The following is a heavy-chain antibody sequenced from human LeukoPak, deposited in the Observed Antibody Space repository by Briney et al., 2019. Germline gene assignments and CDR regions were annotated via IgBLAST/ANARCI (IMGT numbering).Heavy chain of an antibody. J-gene: IGHJ4*02. Sequence: PSETLSLTCAVYGGSFSGYYWSWIRQPPGKGQEWIGEINHSGSTNYNPSLKSRVTISVDTSKNQFSLKLSSVTAADTAVYYCARGPTYYDFWSGSGGFGYWGQGTLVTVSS. CDR3: ARGPTYYDFWSGSGGFGY. D-gene: IGHD3-3*01. CDR1: GGSFSGYY. V-gene: IGHV4-34*01. CDR2: INHSGST.